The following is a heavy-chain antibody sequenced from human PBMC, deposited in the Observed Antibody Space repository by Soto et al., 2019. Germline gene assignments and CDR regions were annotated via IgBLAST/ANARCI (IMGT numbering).Heavy chain of an antibody. CDR1: GFTFSNYS. Sequence: LRLSCVGSGFTFSNYSINWVRQAPGKGLEWVSSISSRSDIYYADSVKGRFTISRDNAKNSVSLQMNSLGAEDTAVYYCAREYTAWPLAYGLDVWGQGTTVTVSS. J-gene: IGHJ6*02. V-gene: IGHV3-21*01. CDR3: AREYTAWPLAYGLDV. CDR2: ISSRSDI. D-gene: IGHD2-2*02.